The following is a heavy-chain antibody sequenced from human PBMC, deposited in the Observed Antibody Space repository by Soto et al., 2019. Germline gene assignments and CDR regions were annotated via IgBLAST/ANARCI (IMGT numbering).Heavy chain of an antibody. D-gene: IGHD1-26*01. Sequence: QVQLVESGGGVVQPGRSLRLSCEAYGYTFSGNGMHWVRQAPGKGLEWVAVISYYGTNEYYEDSVKGRFTISRDNSKNTLYLQMNSLRIEDTAVYFCAKEDPSGRYSLDYWGQGSQVTFSS. CDR1: GYTFSGNG. V-gene: IGHV3-30*18. J-gene: IGHJ4*02. CDR3: AKEDPSGRYSLDY. CDR2: ISYYGTNE.